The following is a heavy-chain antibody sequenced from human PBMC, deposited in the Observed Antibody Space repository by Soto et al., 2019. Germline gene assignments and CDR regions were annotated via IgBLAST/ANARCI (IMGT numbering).Heavy chain of an antibody. Sequence: QVQLVQSGAEVKKPGSSVKVSCKASGGTFSSYAISWVRQAPGQGLEWMGGIIPIFGTANYAQKFQGRVTLTADESTSTAYMELSSLRSEDTAVYYCARDRMATTPYYYYYGMDVWGQGTTVTVS. CDR2: IIPIFGTA. V-gene: IGHV1-69*12. CDR3: ARDRMATTPYYYYYGMDV. CDR1: GGTFSSYA. D-gene: IGHD5-12*01. J-gene: IGHJ6*02.